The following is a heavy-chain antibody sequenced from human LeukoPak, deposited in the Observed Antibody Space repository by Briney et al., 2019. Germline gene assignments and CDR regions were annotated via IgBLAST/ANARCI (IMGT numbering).Heavy chain of an antibody. J-gene: IGHJ3*02. Sequence: ASVKVSCKASGYTFTSYYMHWVRQAPGQGLEWMGIINPSGGSTSYAQKFQGRVNMTRDTSTSTVYMELSSLRSEDTAVYYCARDESLDAFDIWGQGTMVTVSS. CDR2: INPSGGST. CDR3: ARDESLDAFDI. V-gene: IGHV1-46*01. CDR1: GYTFTSYY.